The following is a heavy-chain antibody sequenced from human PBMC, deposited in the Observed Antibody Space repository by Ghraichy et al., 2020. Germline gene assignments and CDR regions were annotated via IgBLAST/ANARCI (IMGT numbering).Heavy chain of an antibody. Sequence: SLRLSCAASGFTFSSYAMHWVRQAPGKGLEWVAVISYDGSNKYYADSVKGRFTISRDNSKNTLYLQMNSLRAEDTAVYYCARGGPGGSLVPNYYYYGMDVWGQGTTVTVSS. D-gene: IGHD6-6*01. CDR2: ISYDGSNK. CDR1: GFTFSSYA. CDR3: ARGGPGGSLVPNYYYYGMDV. J-gene: IGHJ6*02. V-gene: IGHV3-30-3*01.